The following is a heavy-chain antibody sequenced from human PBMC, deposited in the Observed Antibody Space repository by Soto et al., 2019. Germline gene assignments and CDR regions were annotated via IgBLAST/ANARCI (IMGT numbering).Heavy chain of an antibody. Sequence: XVSLRLSCAASGLTFSSYAMSWVRQAPGKGLEWVSAISGSGGSTYYADSVKGRFTISRDNSKNTLYLQMNRLRAEDTAVYYCASTGYSSFNYYYYGMDVWGQGTTVTVSS. CDR2: ISGSGGST. CDR1: GLTFSSYA. CDR3: ASTGYSSFNYYYYGMDV. D-gene: IGHD6-13*01. J-gene: IGHJ6*02. V-gene: IGHV3-23*01.